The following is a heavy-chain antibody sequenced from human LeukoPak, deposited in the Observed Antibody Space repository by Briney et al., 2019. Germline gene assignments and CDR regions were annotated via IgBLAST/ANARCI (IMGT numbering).Heavy chain of an antibody. CDR3: ARDLPLTYYDFWSGYYYCYYGMDV. V-gene: IGHV1-18*01. J-gene: IGHJ6*02. D-gene: IGHD3-3*01. CDR1: GYTFTSYG. CDR2: ISAYNGNT. Sequence: ASVTVSCTASGYTFTSYGISWVRQAPGQGLEWMGWISAYNGNTNYAQKLQGRVTMTTDTSTSTAYMELRSLRSDDTAVYYCARDLPLTYYDFWSGYYYCYYGMDVWGQGTTVTVSS.